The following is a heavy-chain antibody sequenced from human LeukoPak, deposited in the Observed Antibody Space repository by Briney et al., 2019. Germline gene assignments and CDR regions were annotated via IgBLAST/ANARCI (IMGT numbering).Heavy chain of an antibody. CDR3: ARDSSSWYPNWFDP. CDR1: GFTFSSYS. Sequence: PGGSLRLSCAASGFTFSSYSMNWVRQAPGKGLEWVSYISSSSSTIYYADSVKGRFTISRDNAKNSLYLQMNSLRAEDTAVYYCARDSSSWYPNWFDPWGQGTLVTVSS. CDR2: ISSSSSTI. J-gene: IGHJ5*02. V-gene: IGHV3-48*01. D-gene: IGHD6-13*01.